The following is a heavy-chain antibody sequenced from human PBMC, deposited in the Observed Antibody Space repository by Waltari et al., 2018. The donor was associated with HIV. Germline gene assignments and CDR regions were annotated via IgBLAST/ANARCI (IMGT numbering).Heavy chain of an antibody. D-gene: IGHD6-19*01. CDR1: GGSFSGYY. CDR3: ARDSAPGLAVDDDDGEFFYYGLDV. V-gene: IGHV4-34*01. CDR2: VNHVGRT. J-gene: IGHJ6*01. Sequence: QVHLEQWGTGLLRPSETLSLTYAVYGGSFSGYYWSWIRQSPGRGLEWIGEVNHVGRTNYSPSLKGRVTVSVDTSKNQFSLTMRSVTAADTAVYYCARDSAPGLAVDDDDGEFFYYGLDVWGQGTTVTVSS.